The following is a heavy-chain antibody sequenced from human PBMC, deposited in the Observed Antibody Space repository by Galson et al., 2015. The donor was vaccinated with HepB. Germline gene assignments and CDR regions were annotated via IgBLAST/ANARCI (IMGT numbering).Heavy chain of an antibody. V-gene: IGHV1-69*02. CDR1: GGTFTNQT. J-gene: IGHJ4*02. CDR2: IIPVIGIT. Sequence: SVKVSCKASGGTFTNQTVNWVRQAPEQGLEWVGRIIPVIGITNYAQKLQGRVTITADKSTNTVYMDLTSLSSEDTAVYYCTRGFGGELDYWGQGTLVTVPS. CDR3: TRGFGGELDY. D-gene: IGHD1-7*01.